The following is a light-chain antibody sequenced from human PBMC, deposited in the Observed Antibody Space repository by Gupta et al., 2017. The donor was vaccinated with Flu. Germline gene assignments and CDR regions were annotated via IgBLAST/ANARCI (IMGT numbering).Light chain of an antibody. Sequence: QAVLTQPSSLSASPGASASLTCTLRSGINVGTYRIYWYQQKPGSPPQYLRRYKSDSDKQQGSGVPSRFSGSKDASANAGILLISGLQSEDEADYYCMIWHSNAWVFGGGTKLTVL. CDR3: MIWHSNAWV. J-gene: IGLJ3*02. V-gene: IGLV5-45*03. CDR2: YKSDSDK. CDR1: SGINVGTYR.